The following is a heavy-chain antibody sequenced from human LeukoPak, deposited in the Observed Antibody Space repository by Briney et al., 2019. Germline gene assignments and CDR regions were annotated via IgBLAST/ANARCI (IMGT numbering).Heavy chain of an antibody. V-gene: IGHV3-74*01. CDR3: ARGGLEPVDY. J-gene: IGHJ4*02. D-gene: IGHD1-1*01. Sequence: GGSLRLSCAASGFTFSTYWMHWVRQAPGKGLVWVSRTNADGSSTSYADSVKGRFTISRDNAKNTLYLQMNSLRADDTAVYYCARGGLEPVDYWGQGTLVTASS. CDR2: TNADGSST. CDR1: GFTFSTYW.